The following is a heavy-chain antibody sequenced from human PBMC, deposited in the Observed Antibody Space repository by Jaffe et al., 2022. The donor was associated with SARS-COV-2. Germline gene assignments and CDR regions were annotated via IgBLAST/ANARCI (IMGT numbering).Heavy chain of an antibody. CDR2: IYYSGST. D-gene: IGHD3-10*01. V-gene: IGHV4-39*01. CDR3: ARQEFRDY. CDR1: GGSISSSGYY. J-gene: IGHJ4*02. Sequence: QLQLQESGPGLVKPSETLSLNCTVSGGSISSSGYYWGWIRQPPGKGLEWIGNIYYSGSTYYNPSLKSRVTISVDTSKNQFSLKLSSVTAADTAVYYCARQEFRDYWGQGTLVTVSS.